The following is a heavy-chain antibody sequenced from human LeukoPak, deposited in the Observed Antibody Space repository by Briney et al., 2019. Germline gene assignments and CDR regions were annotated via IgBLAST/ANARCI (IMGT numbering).Heavy chain of an antibody. D-gene: IGHD5-18*01. CDR1: GGTFSSYA. V-gene: IGHV1-69*04. CDR3: ARSGYSYGHYGMDV. CDR2: IIPILGIA. J-gene: IGHJ6*02. Sequence: SVTVSCKASGGTFSSYAISWVRQAPGQGLEWMGRIIPILGIANYAQKFQGRVTITADKSTSTAYMELSSLRSEDTAVYYCARSGYSYGHYGMDVWGQGTTVTVSS.